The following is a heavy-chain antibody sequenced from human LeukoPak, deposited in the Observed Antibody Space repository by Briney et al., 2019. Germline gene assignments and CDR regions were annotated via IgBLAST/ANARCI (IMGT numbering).Heavy chain of an antibody. CDR1: GGSIGTYY. D-gene: IGHD6-19*01. CDR3: ARVPFEVADYYYYHGLDV. J-gene: IGHJ6*02. CDR2: IYYSGST. V-gene: IGHV4-59*01. Sequence: SETLSLTCTVSGGSIGTYYWSWIRQPPGKGLEWIGYIYYSGSTNYNPSLKSRVTISIDTSKNQFSLKLRSVTAADTAVYYCARVPFEVADYYYYHGLDVWGQGTTVTVSS.